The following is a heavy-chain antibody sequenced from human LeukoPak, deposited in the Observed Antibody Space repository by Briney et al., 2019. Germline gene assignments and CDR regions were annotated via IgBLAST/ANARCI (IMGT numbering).Heavy chain of an antibody. V-gene: IGHV4-34*01. CDR3: ARSSLTSLLASGSHLITECFDY. CDR1: GGSFSAYY. D-gene: IGHD2-21*02. J-gene: IGHJ4*02. CDR2: INYGGST. Sequence: PSETLSLTCAVYGGSFSAYYWSWLRPPPGKGLEWIGEINYGGSTNYNPSLKSRVTISVDTSTNQFPLKLSSVTAADTAVYYCARSSLTSLLASGSHLITECFDYWGQGTLVTVSS.